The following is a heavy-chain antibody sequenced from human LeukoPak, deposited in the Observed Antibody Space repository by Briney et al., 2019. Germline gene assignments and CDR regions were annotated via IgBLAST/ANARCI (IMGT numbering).Heavy chain of an antibody. CDR1: GFTFRSHA. J-gene: IGHJ4*02. V-gene: IGHV3-23*01. Sequence: GGSLRLSCVGSGFTFRSHAMSWVRQAPEKGLEFVSGIYENGGTTYYADSVKGRFSIARDNSKNTLYLQMDSLRGEDTAVYYCAKDFRIGYSAHFDYWGQGALVTVSS. D-gene: IGHD2-21*01. CDR2: IYENGGTT. CDR3: AKDFRIGYSAHFDY.